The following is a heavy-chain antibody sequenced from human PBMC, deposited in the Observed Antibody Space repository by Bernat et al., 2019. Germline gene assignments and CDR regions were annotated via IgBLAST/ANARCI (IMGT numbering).Heavy chain of an antibody. V-gene: IGHV4-34*01. CDR1: GGSFSGYY. CDR2: INHSGST. CDR3: ARLAGRITMVQGVSDY. D-gene: IGHD3-10*01. J-gene: IGHJ4*02. Sequence: QLQLQQWGAGLLNPSETLSLTCAVYGGSFSGYYWGWIRQPPGKGLEWIGEINHSGSTNYNPSLKSRVTISVDTSKNQFSLKLSSVTAADTAVYYCARLAGRITMVQGVSDYWGQGTLVTVSS.